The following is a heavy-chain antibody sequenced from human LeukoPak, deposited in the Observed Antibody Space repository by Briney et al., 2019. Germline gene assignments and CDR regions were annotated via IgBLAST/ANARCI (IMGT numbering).Heavy chain of an antibody. Sequence: GESLKISCKGSGYSFTSYWIGWVGRMPGKGLEWMGIIYPGDSDTRYSPSFQGQVTISADKSISTAYLQWSSLKASDTAMYYCAIIEFGEERDGYNFDYWGQGTPVTVSS. CDR1: GYSFTSYW. CDR2: IYPGDSDT. D-gene: IGHD5-24*01. V-gene: IGHV5-51*01. J-gene: IGHJ4*02. CDR3: AIIEFGEERDGYNFDY.